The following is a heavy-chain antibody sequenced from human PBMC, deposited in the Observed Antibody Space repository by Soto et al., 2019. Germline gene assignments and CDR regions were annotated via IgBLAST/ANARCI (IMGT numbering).Heavy chain of an antibody. J-gene: IGHJ5*02. CDR2: IYYSGST. D-gene: IGHD6-19*01. CDR3: ARHYSSGSRNWFDA. V-gene: IGHV4-39*01. CDR1: GGSISRSSYF. Sequence: AETLSLTCKVSGGSISRSSYFWVWVRQPPGKGLEWIGSIYYSGSTYYNPSLRSRVTISVDTSKNQFSLKLSSVTAADTAVFYCARHYSSGSRNWFDAWGQGTLVTVSS.